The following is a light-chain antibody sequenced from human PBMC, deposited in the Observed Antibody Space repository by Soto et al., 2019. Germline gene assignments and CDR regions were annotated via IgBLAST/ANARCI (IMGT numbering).Light chain of an antibody. CDR3: QEYNNWPGT. CDR1: QSVSSK. J-gene: IGKJ1*01. CDR2: GAS. Sequence: EIVLTPSPGTLSVSPGERATLSCRASQSVSSKLAWYQQKPGQAPRLLFYGASTGATGIPARFSGSGSETEFTLSISSLQSEDFAVYYCQEYNNWPGTFGQGTKLDI. V-gene: IGKV3-15*01.